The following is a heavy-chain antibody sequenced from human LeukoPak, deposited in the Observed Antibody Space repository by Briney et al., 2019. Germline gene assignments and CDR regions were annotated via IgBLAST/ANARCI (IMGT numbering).Heavy chain of an antibody. Sequence: SETLSLTCAVSGGSISNTYYYWGWIRQPPGKGLEWIGSIYYSGSTYYNPSLKSRVTISVDTSKNQFSLKLSSVTAADTAVYYCARTVELTATKECWFDPWGQGTLVTVSS. CDR3: ARTVELTATKECWFDP. D-gene: IGHD1-7*01. J-gene: IGHJ5*02. V-gene: IGHV4-39*01. CDR1: GGSISNTYYY. CDR2: IYYSGST.